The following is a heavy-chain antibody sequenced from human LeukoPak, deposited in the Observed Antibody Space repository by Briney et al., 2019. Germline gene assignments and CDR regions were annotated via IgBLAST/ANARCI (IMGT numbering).Heavy chain of an antibody. V-gene: IGHV3-30*02. CDR2: IRYDGSNK. J-gene: IGHJ4*02. CDR1: GFTFSSYG. CDR3: ARSTKEYQHPLDY. Sequence: GGSLRLSCAASGFTFSSYGMHWVRQAPGKGLEWVAFIRYDGSNKYDADSVKGRFTISRDNSKNTLYLQMNSLRAEDTAVYYCARSTKEYQHPLDYWGQGTLVTVSS. D-gene: IGHD2-2*01.